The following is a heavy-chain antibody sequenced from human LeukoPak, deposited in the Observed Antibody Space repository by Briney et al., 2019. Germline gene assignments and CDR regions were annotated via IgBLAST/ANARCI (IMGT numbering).Heavy chain of an antibody. CDR2: ISGSGGST. J-gene: IGHJ4*02. CDR1: GCTFSSYA. V-gene: IGHV3-23*01. Sequence: GGSLRLSCAASGCTFSSYAMSWVRQAPGKGLEWVSAISGSGGSTYYAASVKGRFTISRDNSKNTLYLQMTSLRAEDTAVYYCAKDDVWGSYRYPSGTTDWGQGTLVTVSS. CDR3: AKDDVWGSYRYPSGTTD. D-gene: IGHD3-16*02.